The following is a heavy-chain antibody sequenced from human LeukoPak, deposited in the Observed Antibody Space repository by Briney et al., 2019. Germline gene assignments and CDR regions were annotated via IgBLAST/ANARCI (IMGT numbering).Heavy chain of an antibody. CDR3: ARAPPSYTVTAYYFDY. J-gene: IGHJ4*02. Sequence: GSLRLSCAASGFTVSSNYMSWIRQPPGKGLEWIGYIYYSGSTNYNPSLKSRVTISVDTSKNQFSLKLSSVTAADTAVYYCARAPPSYTVTAYYFDYWGQGTLVTVSS. CDR1: GFTVSSNY. D-gene: IGHD4-11*01. CDR2: IYYSGST. V-gene: IGHV4-59*02.